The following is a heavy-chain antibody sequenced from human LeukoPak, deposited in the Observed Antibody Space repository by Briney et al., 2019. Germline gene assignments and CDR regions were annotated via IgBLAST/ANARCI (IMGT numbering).Heavy chain of an antibody. D-gene: IGHD2-2*01. V-gene: IGHV3-21*01. CDR1: GFTLSYYS. CDR2: ISGCSGNI. CDR3: ARDPSVVRDAVNWFDP. Sequence: PGGSLRLSRAASGFTLSYYSMNWVRQAPGKGREGVSSISGCSGNIYYAASVKGRFTMSMDNAKNQLSLHMNCLRAEDTAVYYCARDPSVVRDAVNWFDPWGQGILVTVSS. J-gene: IGHJ5*02.